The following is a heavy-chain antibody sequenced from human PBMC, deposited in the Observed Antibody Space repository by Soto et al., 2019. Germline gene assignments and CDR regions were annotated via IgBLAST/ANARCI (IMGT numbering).Heavy chain of an antibody. CDR3: ARDYYDSSGYDGMDV. Sequence: GGSLRLSCAAFGFKISSSSMNWVRQAPGRGLEWVAYISDIGINTLYADSVTGRFTVSRDTAKNSLYLQMSGLRDEHTAVYYCARDYYDSSGYDGMDVWGQGTTVTVSS. J-gene: IGHJ6*02. CDR1: GFKISSSS. D-gene: IGHD3-22*01. V-gene: IGHV3-48*02. CDR2: ISDIGINT.